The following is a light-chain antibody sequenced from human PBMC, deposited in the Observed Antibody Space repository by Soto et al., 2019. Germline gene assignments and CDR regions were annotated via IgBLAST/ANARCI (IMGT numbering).Light chain of an antibody. CDR1: QSISSDT. CDR3: QRNA. CDR2: ATS. J-gene: IGKJ2*01. V-gene: IGKV3-20*01. Sequence: EIVLTQSPGTLSLSPGERATLSYRASQSISSDTLAWYQQKPGQPPRLLIYATSSRATGIPDRFSGSGSGTDFTLTISRLEPEDFAVYYCQRNAFGQGTKLEI.